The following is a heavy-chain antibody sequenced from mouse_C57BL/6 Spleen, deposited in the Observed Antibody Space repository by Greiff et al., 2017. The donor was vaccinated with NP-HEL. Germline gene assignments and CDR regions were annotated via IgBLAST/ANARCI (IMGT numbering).Heavy chain of an antibody. CDR3: ARKVYGSLDY. D-gene: IGHD1-1*01. Sequence: QVQLQQPGAELARPGSSVKLSCKASGYTFTSYWMHWVKQRPIQGLEWIGNIDPSDSDTHYNQKFKDKATLTVDKSSSTAYMQLSSLTSEDSAVYYVARKVYGSLDYWGQGTTLTVSS. V-gene: IGHV1-52*01. CDR2: IDPSDSDT. CDR1: GYTFTSYW. J-gene: IGHJ2*01.